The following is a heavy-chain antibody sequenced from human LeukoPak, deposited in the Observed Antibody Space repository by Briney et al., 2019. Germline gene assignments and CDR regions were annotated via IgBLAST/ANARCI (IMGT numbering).Heavy chain of an antibody. J-gene: IGHJ6*03. CDR3: ARGEGSGDERDYYYYYMDV. Sequence: SVKVSCKASGGTFSSYAISWVLQAPGQGLEWMGGIIPIFGTANYAQKFQGRVTITTDESTSTAYMELSSLRSEDTAVYYCARGEGSGDERDYYYYYMDVWGKGTTVTVSS. CDR2: IIPIFGTA. CDR1: GGTFSSYA. D-gene: IGHD5-12*01. V-gene: IGHV1-69*05.